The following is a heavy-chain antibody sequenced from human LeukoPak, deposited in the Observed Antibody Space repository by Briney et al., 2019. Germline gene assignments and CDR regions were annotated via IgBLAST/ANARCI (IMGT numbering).Heavy chain of an antibody. CDR1: GYTFTSYD. V-gene: IGHV1-18*01. CDR3: ASVIAASGTRNWYFDL. D-gene: IGHD6-13*01. J-gene: IGHJ2*01. Sequence: ASVKVSCKASGYTFTSYDINWVRQATGQGLEWMGWISAYNGNTNYAQKLQGRVTMTTDTSTSTAYMELSRLRSDDTAVYFCASVIAASGTRNWYFDLWGRGTLVTVSS. CDR2: ISAYNGNT.